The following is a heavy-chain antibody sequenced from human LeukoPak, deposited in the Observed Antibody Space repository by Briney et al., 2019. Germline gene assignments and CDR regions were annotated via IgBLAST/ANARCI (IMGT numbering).Heavy chain of an antibody. CDR1: GVSISSYY. V-gene: IGHV4-59*01. Sequence: SETLSLTCTVSGVSISSYYWSWIRQPPGKGLEWIGYIHYSGTTSYNSSLKSRVTISVDTSKNQFSLKLSSVTAADTAVYYCARGSLSSSWYPYDYWGQGTLVTVSS. CDR2: IHYSGTT. CDR3: ARGSLSSSWYPYDY. J-gene: IGHJ4*02. D-gene: IGHD6-13*01.